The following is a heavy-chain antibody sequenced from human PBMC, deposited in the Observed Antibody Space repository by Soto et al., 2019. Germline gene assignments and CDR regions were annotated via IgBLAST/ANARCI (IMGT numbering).Heavy chain of an antibody. CDR2: ISYDGSNK. J-gene: IGHJ4*02. V-gene: IGHV3-30-3*01. CDR1: GFTFSSYA. CDR3: ARAGQQFGVYYFDY. Sequence: QVQLVESGGGVVQPGRSLRLSCAASGFTFSSYAMHWVRQAPGKGLEWVAVISYDGSNKYYADSVKGRFTISRDNSKNTLYLQMNSLRAEDTAVYYCARAGQQFGVYYFDYWGQGNLVTVSS. D-gene: IGHD3-16*01.